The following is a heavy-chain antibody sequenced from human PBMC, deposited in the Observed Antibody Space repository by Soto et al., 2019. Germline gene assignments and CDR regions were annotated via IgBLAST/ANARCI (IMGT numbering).Heavy chain of an antibody. D-gene: IGHD3-3*01. Sequence: PGGSLRLSCAASGFTFSSYSMNWVRQAPGKGLEWVSSISSSSSYIYYADSVKGRFTISRDNAKNSLYLQMNSLRAEDTAVYYCARDGNVTDFWSGYYLYYYYGMDVWGQGTTVTVSS. CDR3: ARDGNVTDFWSGYYLYYYYGMDV. CDR2: ISSSSSYI. CDR1: GFTFSSYS. V-gene: IGHV3-21*01. J-gene: IGHJ6*02.